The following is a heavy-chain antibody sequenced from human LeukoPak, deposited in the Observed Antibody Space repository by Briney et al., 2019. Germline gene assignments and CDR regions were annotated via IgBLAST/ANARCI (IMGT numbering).Heavy chain of an antibody. V-gene: IGHV3-23*01. Sequence: PGGSLRLSCAASGFTFSSYAMSWVRQAPGKGLEWVSAISGSGGSTYYADSVKGRFTISRDNSKNTLYLQMNSLRADDTAVYYCARDSGIAAAGTKVYWGQGNLVTVSS. J-gene: IGHJ4*02. D-gene: IGHD6-13*01. CDR2: ISGSGGST. CDR3: ARDSGIAAAGTKVY. CDR1: GFTFSSYA.